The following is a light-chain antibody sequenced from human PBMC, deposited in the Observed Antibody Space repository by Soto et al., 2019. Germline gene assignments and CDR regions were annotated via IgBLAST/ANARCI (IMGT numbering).Light chain of an antibody. V-gene: IGLV2-14*01. CDR1: SSDVGGYNY. Sequence: QSGLTQPASVSGSPGQSITISCTGTSSDVGGYNYVSWYQQHPGKAPKLMIYDVSNRPSGVSNRFSGSKSGNTASLTISGLQAEDEADYYCSSYTSSRTLHVVFGGGTKLTVL. CDR2: DVS. J-gene: IGLJ2*01. CDR3: SSYTSSRTLHVV.